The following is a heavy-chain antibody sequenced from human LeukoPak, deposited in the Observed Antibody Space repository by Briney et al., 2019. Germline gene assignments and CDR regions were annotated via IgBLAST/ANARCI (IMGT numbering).Heavy chain of an antibody. Sequence: SGGSLKLSCAASGFTFSDSSLNCVRQAPGKGLEWVSSITSRSSYMYYGDSVKGRFTVSRDNAKNSLYLQMNSLRAEDTAVYYCTRDPIATAASGGDYWGQGTLVTVSS. V-gene: IGHV3-21*01. CDR1: GFTFSDSS. D-gene: IGHD6-13*01. CDR3: TRDPIATAASGGDY. CDR2: ITSRSSYM. J-gene: IGHJ4*02.